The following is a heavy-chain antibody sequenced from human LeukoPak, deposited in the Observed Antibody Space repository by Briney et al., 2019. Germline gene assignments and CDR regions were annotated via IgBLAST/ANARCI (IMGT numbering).Heavy chain of an antibody. CDR1: GYTLTELS. J-gene: IGHJ5*02. Sequence: ASVKVSCKVSGYTLTELSMHWVRQAPGKGLEWMGGFDPEDGETIYAQKFQGRVTMTEDTSTDTAYMELSSLRSEDTAVYYCATDGLVKDGFDPGGKEPRVTVSS. D-gene: IGHD6-19*01. V-gene: IGHV1-24*01. CDR2: FDPEDGET. CDR3: ATDGLVKDGFDP.